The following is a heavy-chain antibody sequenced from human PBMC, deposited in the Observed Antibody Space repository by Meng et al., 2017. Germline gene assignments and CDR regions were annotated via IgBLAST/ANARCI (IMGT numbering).Heavy chain of an antibody. CDR1: GFSLSTSGVG. Sequence: SGPTLAKPTHTLTLTCTFSGFSLSTSGVGVGWIRQPPGKALEWLALIYWDDDKRYSPSLKSRLTITKDTSKNQVVLTMTNMDPVDTATYYCAHRRSGSYLSAFDIWGQGTMVTVSS. CDR2: IYWDDDK. CDR3: AHRRSGSYLSAFDI. J-gene: IGHJ3*02. D-gene: IGHD1-26*01. V-gene: IGHV2-5*02.